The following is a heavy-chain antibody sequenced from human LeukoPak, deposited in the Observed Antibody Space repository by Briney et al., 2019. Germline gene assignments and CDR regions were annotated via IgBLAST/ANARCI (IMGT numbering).Heavy chain of an antibody. Sequence: PGGSLRPSCAASGFTLSSYAMSWVRQAPGKGLEWVSAISGSGGSTYYADSVKGRFTISRDNSKNTLYLQMNSLRAEDTAVYYCASGYSSGWYSDYFDYWGQGTLVTVSS. CDR3: ASGYSSGWYSDYFDY. D-gene: IGHD6-19*01. CDR1: GFTLSSYA. CDR2: ISGSGGST. V-gene: IGHV3-23*01. J-gene: IGHJ4*02.